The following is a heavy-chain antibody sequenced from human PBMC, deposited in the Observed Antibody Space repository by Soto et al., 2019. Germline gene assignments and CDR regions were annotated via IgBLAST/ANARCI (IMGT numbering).Heavy chain of an antibody. J-gene: IGHJ4*02. V-gene: IGHV3-74*01. Sequence: PGGALRLSCSVSGFTFSAYRMHSFRQVPGKGLTWVPRISDDGSTATYEDSVKGRFVISSDNAKNSLYLEMNTLRADDSGLYYCARGPRVSSTGTGAHWGRGTLVTVS. D-gene: IGHD1-1*01. CDR1: GFTFSAYR. CDR2: ISDDGSTA. CDR3: ARGPRVSSTGTGAH.